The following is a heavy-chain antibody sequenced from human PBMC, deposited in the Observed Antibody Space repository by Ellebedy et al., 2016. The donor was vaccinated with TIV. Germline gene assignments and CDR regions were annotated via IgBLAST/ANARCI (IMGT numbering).Heavy chain of an antibody. V-gene: IGHV3-23*01. J-gene: IGHJ4*01. CDR2: VSGSGGTT. Sequence: GESLKISCAASGFTFSSYAMSWVRQAPGKGLEWVSAVSGSGGTTYYADSVKGRFTISRDNSKNTLYLQMNSQRAEDTAVYYCPKGQRVATAPFDYWGHGTLVTVSS. D-gene: IGHD2-21*02. CDR1: GFTFSSYA. CDR3: PKGQRVATAPFDY.